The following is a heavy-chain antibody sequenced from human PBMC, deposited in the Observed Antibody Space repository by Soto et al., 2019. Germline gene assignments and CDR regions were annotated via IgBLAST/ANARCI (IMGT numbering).Heavy chain of an antibody. Sequence: SETLSLTCTVSGGSISSGGYYWSWIRQHPGKGLEWIGYIYYSGSTYYNPSLKSRVTISVDTSKNQFSLKLSSVTAADTAVYYCARGYCSSTSCRADAFDIWGQGTMVTVSS. CDR1: GGSISSGGYY. J-gene: IGHJ3*02. V-gene: IGHV4-31*03. CDR2: IYYSGST. CDR3: ARGYCSSTSCRADAFDI. D-gene: IGHD2-2*01.